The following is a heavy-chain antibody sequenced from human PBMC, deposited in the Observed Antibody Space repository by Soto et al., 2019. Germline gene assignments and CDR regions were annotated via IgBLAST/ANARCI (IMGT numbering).Heavy chain of an antibody. J-gene: IGHJ3*02. Sequence: SETLSLTCTVSGGSISSYYLSWIRQPPGKGLEWIGYIYYSGSTNYNPSLKSRVTISVDTSKNQFSLKLSSVTAADTAVYYCARPGSEYYGSGSYYKDDAFDIWGQGILVTVSS. CDR3: ARPGSEYYGSGSYYKDDAFDI. CDR1: GGSISSYY. CDR2: IYYSGST. D-gene: IGHD3-10*01. V-gene: IGHV4-59*01.